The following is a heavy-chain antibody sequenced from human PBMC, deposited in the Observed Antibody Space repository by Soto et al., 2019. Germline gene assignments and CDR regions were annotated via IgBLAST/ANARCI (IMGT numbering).Heavy chain of an antibody. J-gene: IGHJ4*02. CDR2: IWYDGSNK. CDR1: GFTFSSYG. CDR3: ARVKRAGKGESDY. Sequence: QVQLVESGGGVVQPGRSLRLSCAASGFTFSSYGMHWVRQAPGKGLVWVAVIWYDGSNKYYADSVKGRFNISRDNSKNTLYLQMNSLRAEDTAVYYCARVKRAGKGESDYWGQGTLVTVSS. V-gene: IGHV3-33*01. D-gene: IGHD3-16*01.